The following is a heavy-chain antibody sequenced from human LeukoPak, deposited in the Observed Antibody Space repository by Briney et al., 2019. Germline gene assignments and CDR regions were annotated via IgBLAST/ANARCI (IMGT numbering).Heavy chain of an antibody. J-gene: IGHJ6*02. CDR2: TGNT. D-gene: IGHD2-2*01. CDR3: ARGCSSTSCWLRMDV. V-gene: IGHV4-59*11. Sequence: SETLSLTCTVSGVSISNHYSSWIRQPPGKGLEWIGYTGNTNYNPSLKSRVTISEDTSKNQFSLKLSSVTAADTAVYYCARGCSSTSCWLRMDVWGQGTTVTVSS. CDR1: GVSISNHY.